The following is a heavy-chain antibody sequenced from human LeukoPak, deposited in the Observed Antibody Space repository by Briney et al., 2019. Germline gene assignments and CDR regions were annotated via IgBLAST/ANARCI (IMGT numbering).Heavy chain of an antibody. D-gene: IGHD1-26*01. CDR1: GHTFTNFG. CDR2: FGADSGNT. V-gene: IGHV1-18*01. J-gene: IGHJ4*02. CDR3: AKNRGATWWDLVDY. Sequence: ASVKVSCKAFGHTFTNFGFTWLRQAPGQGLEWRGGFGADSGNTNYAQKFQGRVTLSIDTSTSTAYIELRTLGSDDTAVYFCAKNRGATWWDLVDYWGQGTLVTVSS.